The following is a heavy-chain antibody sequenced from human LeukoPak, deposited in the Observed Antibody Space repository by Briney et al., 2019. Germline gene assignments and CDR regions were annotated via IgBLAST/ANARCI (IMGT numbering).Heavy chain of an antibody. V-gene: IGHV2-70*11. CDR1: GFSLSPSGMC. J-gene: IGHJ4*02. Sequence: SGPTLANPTQTLTLTCTFSGFSLSPSGMCVSWIRQPPGKALEWLARIDWDDDKYYSTSLKTRLTISKDTSKNQVVLTMTNMDPVDTATYYCARTPIYCSGGSCYLYYFDYWGQGTLVTVSS. CDR3: ARTPIYCSGGSCYLYYFDY. CDR2: IDWDDDK. D-gene: IGHD2-15*01.